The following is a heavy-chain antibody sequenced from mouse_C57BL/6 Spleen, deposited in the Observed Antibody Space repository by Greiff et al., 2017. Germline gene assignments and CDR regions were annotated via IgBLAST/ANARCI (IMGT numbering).Heavy chain of an antibody. CDR1: GYTFTDYN. J-gene: IGHJ2*01. V-gene: IGHV1-22*01. CDR3: ARPFYDYDYFDY. Sequence: VQLQQSGPELVKPGASVKMSCKASGYTFTDYNMHWVKQSHGKSLEWIGYINPNNGGTSYNQKFKGKATLTVNKSSSTAYMELRSLTSEDSAVYYCARPFYDYDYFDYWGQGTTLTGSS. D-gene: IGHD2-4*01. CDR2: INPNNGGT.